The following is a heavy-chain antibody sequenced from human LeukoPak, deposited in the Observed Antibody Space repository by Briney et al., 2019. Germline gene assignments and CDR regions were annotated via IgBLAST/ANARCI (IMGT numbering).Heavy chain of an antibody. CDR3: AKRGVVIRVILVGFHKEAYYFDS. Sequence: GGSLRLSCTVSGITLSNYGMSWVRQAPGKGLEWVAGISDSGGRTNYADSVKGRFTISRDNPKNTLYLQMNSLRAEDTAVYFCAKRGVVIRVILVGFHKEAYYFDSWGQGALVTVSS. CDR2: ISDSGGRT. CDR1: GITLSNYG. J-gene: IGHJ4*02. D-gene: IGHD3-22*01. V-gene: IGHV3-23*01.